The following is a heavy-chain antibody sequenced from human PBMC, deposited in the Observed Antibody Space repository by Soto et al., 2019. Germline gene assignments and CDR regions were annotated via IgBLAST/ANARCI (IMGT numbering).Heavy chain of an antibody. D-gene: IGHD3-22*01. J-gene: IGHJ4*02. Sequence: SVKVSCKASGGTFSSYAISWVRQAPGQGLEWMGGIIPIFGTANYAQKFQGRVTITADESTSTAYMELSSLRSEDTAVYYCARHYDSSGYPPFDYWGQGTLVTVSS. CDR3: ARHYDSSGYPPFDY. V-gene: IGHV1-69*13. CDR2: IIPIFGTA. CDR1: GGTFSSYA.